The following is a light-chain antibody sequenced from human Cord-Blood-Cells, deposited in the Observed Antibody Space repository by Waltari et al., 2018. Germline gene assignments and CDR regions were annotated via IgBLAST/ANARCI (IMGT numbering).Light chain of an antibody. V-gene: IGLV2-8*01. CDR3: SSYAGSNNV. CDR1: SSDVGGYNY. CDR2: EVS. Sequence: QSALTQPPSASGSPGQSVTISCTGTSSDVGGYNYVSWYQQPPGKAPKPMVYEVSKRPSGVPDRFAGSKAGKTASLTVSGLQAEDEADYYCSSYAGSNNVFGTGTKVTVL. J-gene: IGLJ1*01.